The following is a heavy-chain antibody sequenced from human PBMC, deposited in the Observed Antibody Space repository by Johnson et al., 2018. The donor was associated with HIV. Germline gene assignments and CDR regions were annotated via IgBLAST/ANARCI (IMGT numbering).Heavy chain of an antibody. D-gene: IGHD5-24*01. CDR1: GFTFDDYG. CDR2: ISYDGSNK. J-gene: IGHJ3*02. V-gene: IGHV3-30*18. Sequence: QVQLVESGGGVVQPGRSLRLSCAASGFTFDDYGMNWVRQAPGKGLEWVAVISYDGSNKYYADSVQGRFTISRDNSKNTLYLQMNTLGAEDTAVYYCAKDRSRLHDAFDIWGQGTMVTVSS. CDR3: AKDRSRLHDAFDI.